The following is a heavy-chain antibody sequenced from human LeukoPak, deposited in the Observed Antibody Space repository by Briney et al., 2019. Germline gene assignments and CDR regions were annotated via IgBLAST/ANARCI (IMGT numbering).Heavy chain of an antibody. CDR3: AKVREPAAHGGAFDI. CDR2: IIGSGGST. V-gene: IGHV3-23*01. D-gene: IGHD2-2*01. Sequence: PGGPLRLSCAASGFTFSSYAMSWVPQAPGKGLGWVSAIIGSGGSTSYADSVKGRFTISRDNSKNTLYLQMNSLRAEDTAVYYCAKVREPAAHGGAFDIWGQGTMVTVSS. J-gene: IGHJ3*02. CDR1: GFTFSSYA.